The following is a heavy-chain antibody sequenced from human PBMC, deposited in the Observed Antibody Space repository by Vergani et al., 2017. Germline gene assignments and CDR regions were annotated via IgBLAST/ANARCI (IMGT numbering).Heavy chain of an antibody. CDR1: GFTFNRYG. V-gene: IGHV3-30*02. J-gene: IGHJ4*03. D-gene: IGHD2-15*01. CDR3: ARDLAYCHEGSCAL. Sequence: QVQLVQSGGGVVQPGGSLRLFCVASGFTFNRYGMQWVRQAPGKGLEWVAYVLFDGSNEYYADSVKGRFIVSRDNSNDALYLQMNSLRTDDTAVYYCARDLAYCHEGSCALWGQGSVGTVSS. CDR2: VLFDGSNE.